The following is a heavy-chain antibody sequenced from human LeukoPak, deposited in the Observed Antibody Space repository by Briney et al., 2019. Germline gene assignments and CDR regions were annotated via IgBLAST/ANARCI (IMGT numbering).Heavy chain of an antibody. CDR3: AREPPRYNWNDGGVWFDP. D-gene: IGHD1-1*01. CDR2: IIPIFGTA. J-gene: IGHJ5*02. V-gene: IGHV1-69*13. Sequence: ASVKVSSKASGYTFTSYGISWVRQAPGQGLEWMGGIIPIFGTANYAQKFQGRVTITADESTSTAYMELSSLRSEDTAVYYCAREPPRYNWNDGGVWFDPWGQGTLVTVSS. CDR1: GYTFTSYG.